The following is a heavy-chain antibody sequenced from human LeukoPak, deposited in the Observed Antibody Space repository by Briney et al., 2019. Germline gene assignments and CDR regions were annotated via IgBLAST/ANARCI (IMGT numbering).Heavy chain of an antibody. Sequence: PGASLRLSCAASGFTFSSYAMNWVRQAPGKGLEWVSAISGSGGNTYYADSVKGRFTISRDNSKNTLYLQMNSLRAEDTAVYYCAKDLYKLTTVTTFGDYWGQGTLVTVSS. V-gene: IGHV3-23*01. CDR1: GFTFSSYA. D-gene: IGHD4-17*01. CDR2: ISGSGGNT. J-gene: IGHJ4*02. CDR3: AKDLYKLTTVTTFGDY.